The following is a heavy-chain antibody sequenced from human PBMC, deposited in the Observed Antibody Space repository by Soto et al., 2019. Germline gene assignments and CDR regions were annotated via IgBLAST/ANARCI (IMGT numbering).Heavy chain of an antibody. CDR1: GGSISSGDYY. V-gene: IGHV4-30-4*01. D-gene: IGHD3-10*01. CDR3: ASQQWFGELGAGMDV. J-gene: IGHJ6*02. CDR2: IYYSGST. Sequence: SETLSLTCTVSGGSISSGDYYWSWIRQPPGKGLEWIGYIYYSGSTYYNPSLKSRVTISVDTSKNQFSLKLSSVTAADTAVYYCASQQWFGELGAGMDVWGQGTTVTVSS.